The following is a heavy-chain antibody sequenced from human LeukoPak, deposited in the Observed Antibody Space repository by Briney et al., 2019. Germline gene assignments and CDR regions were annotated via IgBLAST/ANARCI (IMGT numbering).Heavy chain of an antibody. Sequence: SETLSLTCTVSGGSISSSSYYWGWIRQPPGKGLEWIGSIYYSGSTYYNPSLKSRVTISVDTSKNQFSLKLSSVTAADTAVYYCAREAPYSSGWTYYYYYYMDVWGKGTTVTISS. D-gene: IGHD6-19*01. CDR1: GGSISSSSYY. J-gene: IGHJ6*03. CDR3: AREAPYSSGWTYYYYYYMDV. CDR2: IYYSGST. V-gene: IGHV4-39*07.